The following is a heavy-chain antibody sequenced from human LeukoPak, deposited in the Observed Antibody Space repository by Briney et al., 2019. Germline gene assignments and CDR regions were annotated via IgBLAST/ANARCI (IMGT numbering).Heavy chain of an antibody. CDR1: GGSISSGGYS. CDR3: ASTNDFGDYMGA. J-gene: IGHJ5*02. V-gene: IGHV4-30-2*01. CDR2: MYHGGST. Sequence: TSQTLSLTCAVSGGSISSGGYSWSWIRQPPGKGLEWIGYMYHGGSTYYNPSLKSRVTISVDRSKNQFSLKLSSVTAADTAVYYCASTNDFGDYMGAWGQETLDTVSS. D-gene: IGHD4-17*01.